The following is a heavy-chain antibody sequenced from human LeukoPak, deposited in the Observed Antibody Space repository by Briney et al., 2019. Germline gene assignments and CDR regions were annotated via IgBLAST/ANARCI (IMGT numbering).Heavy chain of an antibody. CDR3: AKGKGYSSSSSDH. V-gene: IGHV3-23*01. J-gene: IGHJ5*02. D-gene: IGHD6-6*01. CDR1: GFTFNSHA. CDR2: ISGSDGST. Sequence: PGGSLRLSCAASGFTFNSHAMNWVRQAPGKGLEWVSAISGSDGSTYYADSVKGWFTISRDNSKNTLYLQMNSLRAEDTAVYHCAKGKGYSSSSSDHWGQGTLVTVSS.